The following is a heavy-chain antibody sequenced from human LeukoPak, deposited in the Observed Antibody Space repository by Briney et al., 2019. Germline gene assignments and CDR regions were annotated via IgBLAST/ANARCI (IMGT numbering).Heavy chain of an antibody. D-gene: IGHD3-9*01. CDR3: TCLHPTRAPDDWSDRWDIDWFDA. J-gene: IGHJ5*02. CDR2: ISYEGSKT. Sequence: GGSMCHSCEGSGFFFDSYAMHWVRQAPGKGLEWVAIISYEGSKTDYVDSVKGRFIASRDNCKDTVYLEMKSLSGGDTAVYFCTCLHPTRAPDDWSDRWDIDWFDAWGQGNPLIVSS. V-gene: IGHV3-30-3*01. CDR1: GFFFDSYA.